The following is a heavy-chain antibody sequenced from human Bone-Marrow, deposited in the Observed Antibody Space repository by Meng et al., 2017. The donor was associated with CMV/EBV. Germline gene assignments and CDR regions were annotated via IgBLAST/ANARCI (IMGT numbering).Heavy chain of an antibody. CDR1: GYTFTGYN. CDR2: INPKNGDT. V-gene: IGHV1-2*02. J-gene: IGHJ4*02. Sequence: ASVKVSCKASGYTFTGYNIHWVRQAPGKGFEWMGWINPKNGDTNLAEKFQGRVTMTRDTSISTAYMELSRLRSDDTAVYYCARGRARDGYKWGLDYCGQGTLVTASS. CDR3: ARGRARDGYKWGLDY. D-gene: IGHD5-24*01.